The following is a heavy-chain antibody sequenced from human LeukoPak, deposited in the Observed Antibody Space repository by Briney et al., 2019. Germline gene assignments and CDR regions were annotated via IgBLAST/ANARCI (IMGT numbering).Heavy chain of an antibody. CDR3: ARDREDIVVVPAAIGASWFDP. V-gene: IGHV1-18*01. J-gene: IGHJ5*02. CDR1: GYTFTKYG. Sequence: ASVKVSCKASGYTFTKYGFSWVRQAPGRGLEWMGWISAYNGNTKYAEKFQGRVTITADESTSTAYMELSSLGSEDTAVYYCARDREDIVVVPAAIGASWFDPWGQGTLVTVSS. CDR2: ISAYNGNT. D-gene: IGHD2-2*02.